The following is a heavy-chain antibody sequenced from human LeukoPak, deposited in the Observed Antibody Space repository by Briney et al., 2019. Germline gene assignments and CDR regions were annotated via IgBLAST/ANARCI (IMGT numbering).Heavy chain of an antibody. V-gene: IGHV4-59*01. CDR1: GGSISSYY. Sequence: PSETLSLTCTVSGGSISSYYWSWIRQPPGKGLEWIGYIYYSGSTNYNPSLKSRVTISVDTSKNQFSLKLSSVTAADTAVYYCARGGRWLQLWGGFDYWGQGTLVTVSP. J-gene: IGHJ4*02. CDR2: IYYSGST. CDR3: ARGGRWLQLWGGFDY. D-gene: IGHD5-24*01.